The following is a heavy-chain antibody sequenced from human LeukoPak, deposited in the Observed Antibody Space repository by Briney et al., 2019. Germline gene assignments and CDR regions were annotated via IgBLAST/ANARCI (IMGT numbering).Heavy chain of an antibody. CDR3: AKATVTAREIDY. CDR2: IYHSGST. V-gene: IGHV4-4*02. J-gene: IGHJ4*02. D-gene: IGHD4-17*01. Sequence: PSGTLSLTCAVSGGSISSSNWWSWVRQLPGKGLEWIGEIYHSGSTNYNPSLKSRVTISVDKSKNQFSLKLSSVTAADTAVYYCAKATVTAREIDYWGQGTLVTVSS. CDR1: GGSISSSNW.